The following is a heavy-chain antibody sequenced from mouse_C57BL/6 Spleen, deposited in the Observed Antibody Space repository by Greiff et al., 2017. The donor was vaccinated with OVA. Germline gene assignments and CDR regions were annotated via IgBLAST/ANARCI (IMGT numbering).Heavy chain of an antibody. CDR1: GYTFTDYY. Sequence: EVKLVESGPELVKPGASVKISCKASGYTFTDYYMNWVKQSHGKSLEWIGDINPNNGGTSYNQKFKGKATLTVDKSSSTAYMELRSLTSEDSAVYYCARGGLRPYYFDYWGQGTTLTVSS. J-gene: IGHJ2*01. D-gene: IGHD2-4*01. CDR2: INPNNGGT. V-gene: IGHV1-26*01. CDR3: ARGGLRPYYFDY.